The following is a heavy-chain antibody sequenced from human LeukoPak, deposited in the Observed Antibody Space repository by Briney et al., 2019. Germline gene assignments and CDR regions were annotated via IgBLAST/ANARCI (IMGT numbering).Heavy chain of an antibody. CDR2: IYHSGST. CDR1: GYSISSGYY. V-gene: IGHV4-38-2*02. D-gene: IGHD4-23*01. CDR3: ARARPLYGGNSGAWFDP. J-gene: IGHJ5*02. Sequence: SETLSLTCTVSGYSISSGYYWGWIRQPPGKGLEWIGSIYHSGSTYYNPSLKSRVTISVDTSKNQFSLKLSSVTAADTAVYYCARARPLYGGNSGAWFDPWGQGTLVTVSS.